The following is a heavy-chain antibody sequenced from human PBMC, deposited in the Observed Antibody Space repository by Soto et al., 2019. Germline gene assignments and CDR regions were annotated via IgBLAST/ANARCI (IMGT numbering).Heavy chain of an antibody. V-gene: IGHV4-34*01. Sequence: QVQLQQWGAGLLKPSETLSLTCAVYGGSFSGYYWSWIRQPPGKGLEWIGEINHSGSTNYNPSLKSRVTISVDTSKNQFSLKLSSVTAADTAVYYCASDAPRTTVVTPFDYWGQGTLVTVSS. J-gene: IGHJ4*02. D-gene: IGHD4-17*01. CDR3: ASDAPRTTVVTPFDY. CDR1: GGSFSGYY. CDR2: INHSGST.